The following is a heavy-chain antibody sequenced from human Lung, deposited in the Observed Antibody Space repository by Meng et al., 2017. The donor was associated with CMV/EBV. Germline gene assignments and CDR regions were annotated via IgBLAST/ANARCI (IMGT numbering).Heavy chain of an antibody. CDR1: GYRFSAYG. Sequence: ASXXVSXKASGYRFSAYGVSWVRQAPGQRLEWMGWISAYNGNTMYAERVQGRVTITADTSTSTAYMELRSLRSDDTAIYYCAKEYFSDIGSLENWCQGTLVTVSS. V-gene: IGHV1-18*01. J-gene: IGHJ4*02. CDR3: AKEYFSDIGSLEN. CDR2: ISAYNGNT. D-gene: IGHD3-3*01.